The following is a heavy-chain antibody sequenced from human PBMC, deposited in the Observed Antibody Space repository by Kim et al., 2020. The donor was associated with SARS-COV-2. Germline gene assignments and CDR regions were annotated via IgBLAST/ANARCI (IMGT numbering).Heavy chain of an antibody. Sequence: GGSLRLSCAASGFTFSSYAMSWVRQAPGKGLDWVSSISGSAGSTYYADSAKGRFTISRDNSKNTLYLQMNSLRAEDTAVYYWAKSQLWLRGYYYYAMDV. J-gene: IGHJ6*01. V-gene: IGHV3-23*01. CDR3: AKSQLWLRGYYYYAMDV. CDR1: GFTFSSYA. D-gene: IGHD5-18*01. CDR2: ISGSAGST.